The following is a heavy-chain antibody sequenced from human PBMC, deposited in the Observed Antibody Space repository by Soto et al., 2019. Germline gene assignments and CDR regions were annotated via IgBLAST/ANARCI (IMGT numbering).Heavy chain of an antibody. D-gene: IGHD6-19*01. J-gene: IGHJ4*02. V-gene: IGHV3-30*18. CDR3: AKDRGGEQWLLAYYFDY. Sequence: QVQLVESGGGVVQPGRSLRLSCAASGFTFSSYGMHWVRQAPGKGLEWVAVISYDGSNKYYADSVKGRFTISRDNSKNTLYLQMISLRAEDTAVYYCAKDRGGEQWLLAYYFDYWGQGTLVTVSS. CDR1: GFTFSSYG. CDR2: ISYDGSNK.